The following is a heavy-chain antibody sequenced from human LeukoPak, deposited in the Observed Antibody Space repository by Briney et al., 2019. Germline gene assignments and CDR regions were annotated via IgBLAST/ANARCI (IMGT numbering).Heavy chain of an antibody. CDR1: DGSVTGSY. J-gene: IGHJ5*02. CDR3: ARLRPLIVVVPAATRRNWFDP. V-gene: IGHV4-59*02. CDR2: IYYTGDI. D-gene: IGHD2-2*01. Sequence: PSETLSLTCTASDGSVTGSYWSWVRQPPGKGLEYIGYIYYTGDINYNPSLKSRVIISMDTSKNQVSLKLSSVTAADTAVYYCARLRPLIVVVPAATRRNWFDPWGQGTLVTVSS.